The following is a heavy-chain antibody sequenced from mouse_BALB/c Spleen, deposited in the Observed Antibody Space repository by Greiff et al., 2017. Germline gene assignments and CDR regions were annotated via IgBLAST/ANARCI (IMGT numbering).Heavy chain of an antibody. CDR3: ARWRGYYGSTYAMDY. J-gene: IGHJ4*01. D-gene: IGHD1-1*01. V-gene: IGHV1-14*01. Sequence: EVQLQQSGPELVKPGASVKMSCKASGYTFTSYVMHWVKQKPGQGLEWIGYINPYNDGTKYNEKFKGKATLTSDKSSSTAYMELSSLTSEDSAVYYCARWRGYYGSTYAMDYWGQGTSVTVSS. CDR1: GYTFTSYV. CDR2: INPYNDGT.